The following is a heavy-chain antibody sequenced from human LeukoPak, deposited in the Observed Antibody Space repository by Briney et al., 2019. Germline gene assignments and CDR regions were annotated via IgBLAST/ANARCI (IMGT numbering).Heavy chain of an antibody. CDR1: GYTFTSYA. D-gene: IGHD2-2*01. CDR2: INTNTGNP. CDR3: ARALGPPIVVEPESTLNWFDP. Sequence: AASVKVSCKASGYTFTSYAMNWVRQAPGQGLEWMGWINTNTGNPTYAQGFTGRFVFSLDTSVSTAYLQISNLKAEDTAVYYCARALGPPIVVEPESTLNWFDPWGQGTLVTVSS. V-gene: IGHV7-4-1*02. J-gene: IGHJ5*02.